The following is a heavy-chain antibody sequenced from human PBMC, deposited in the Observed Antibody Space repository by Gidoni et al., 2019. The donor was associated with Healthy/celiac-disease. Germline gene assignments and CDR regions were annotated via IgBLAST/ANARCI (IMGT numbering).Heavy chain of an antibody. V-gene: IGHV4-59*01. CDR3: AREGALLWFGEKLRYYYGMDV. Sequence: QVQLQESGPGLVKPSATLSLTCTVSGCSIRSYYWSWIRQPPGKGLEWIGYIYYSGSTNYNPSLKSRVTISVDTSKNQFSLKLRSVTAADTAVYYCAREGALLWFGEKLRYYYGMDVWGQGTTVTVSS. D-gene: IGHD3-10*01. CDR2: IYYSGST. CDR1: GCSIRSYY. J-gene: IGHJ6*02.